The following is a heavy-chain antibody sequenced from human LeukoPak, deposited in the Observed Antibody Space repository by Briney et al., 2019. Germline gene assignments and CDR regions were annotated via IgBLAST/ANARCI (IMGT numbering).Heavy chain of an antibody. V-gene: IGHV3-23*01. Sequence: SGGSLRLSCAASGFTFSSYAMSWVRQAPGKGLEWVSAISGSGGSTYYADSVKGRFTISRDNSKNTLYLQMNSLRAEDTALYYCAKEIRGLVPKFGVDYWGQGTLVTVSS. CDR2: ISGSGGST. CDR3: AKEIRGLVPKFGVDY. D-gene: IGHD3-10*01. CDR1: GFTFSSYA. J-gene: IGHJ4*02.